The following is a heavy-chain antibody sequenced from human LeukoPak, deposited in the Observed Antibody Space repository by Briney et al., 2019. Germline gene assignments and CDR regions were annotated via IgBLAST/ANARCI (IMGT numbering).Heavy chain of an antibody. CDR1: GGSFSGRY. CDR2: ILHGGGT. V-gene: IGHV4-34*12. J-gene: IGHJ2*01. Sequence: SETLSLTCAVFGGSFSGRYWSWVRQPPGKGLDWIGQILHGGGTSYNSSLRSRVTMSVDTSKNQFSLRLSSVTAADTAVYYCAQHGEFYFDIWGRGTLVTVSS. CDR3: AQHGEFYFDI. D-gene: IGHD4-17*01.